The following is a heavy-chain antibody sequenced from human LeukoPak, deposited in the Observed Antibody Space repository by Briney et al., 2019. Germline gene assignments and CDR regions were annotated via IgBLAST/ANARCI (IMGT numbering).Heavy chain of an antibody. CDR2: ISYDGSNK. CDR3: ARDGDGGAKDY. D-gene: IGHD3-16*01. J-gene: IGHJ4*02. V-gene: IGHV3-30-3*01. Sequence: GGSLRFSCAASGFTFSSYAMPRVRQAPGKGLEWVAVISYDGSNKYYADSVKGRFTISRDNSKNTLYLQMNSLRAEDTAVYYCARDGDGGAKDYWGQGTLVTVSS. CDR1: GFTFSSYA.